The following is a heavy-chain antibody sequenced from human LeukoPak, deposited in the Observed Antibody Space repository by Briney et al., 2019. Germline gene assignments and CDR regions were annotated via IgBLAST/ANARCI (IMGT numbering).Heavy chain of an antibody. J-gene: IGHJ2*01. Sequence: SETLSLTCTVSGGSISSYYLSWIRQPPGKGLEWIGYIYYSGSTNYNPSLKSRVTISVDTSKNQFSLKLSSVTAADTAVYHCARDPGRGSGKHKPDWYFDLWGHGTLVTVSS. V-gene: IGHV4-59*01. CDR2: IYYSGST. CDR1: GGSISSYY. D-gene: IGHD5-12*01. CDR3: ARDPGRGSGKHKPDWYFDL.